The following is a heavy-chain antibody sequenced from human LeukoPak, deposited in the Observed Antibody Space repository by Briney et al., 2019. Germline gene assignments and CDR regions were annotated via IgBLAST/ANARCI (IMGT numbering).Heavy chain of an antibody. D-gene: IGHD3-10*01. CDR3: ARGGDYYGSGSYSGGMDV. CDR1: GYTLTELS. Sequence: ASVKVPCKVSGYTLTELSMHWVRQAPGKGLEWMGGFDPEDGETIYAQKFQGRVTMTEDTSTDTAYMELSSLRSEDTAVYYCARGGDYYGSGSYSGGMDVWGQGTTVTVSS. V-gene: IGHV1-24*01. J-gene: IGHJ6*02. CDR2: FDPEDGET.